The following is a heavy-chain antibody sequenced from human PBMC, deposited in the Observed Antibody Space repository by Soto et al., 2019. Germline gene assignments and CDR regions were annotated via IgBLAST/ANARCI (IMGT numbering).Heavy chain of an antibody. CDR2: ISYDGSNK. J-gene: IGHJ6*02. D-gene: IGHD2-2*01. Sequence: GGSLRLSCAASGFTFNNYGMHWVRQAPGKGLEWVAVISYDGSNKYYGDSVKGRFTVSRDNSKNMLYLQMDSLRAEDTAVYYCAKDLLGTKEYYHGMDVWGQGTTVTVSS. CDR1: GFTFNNYG. V-gene: IGHV3-30*18. CDR3: AKDLLGTKEYYHGMDV.